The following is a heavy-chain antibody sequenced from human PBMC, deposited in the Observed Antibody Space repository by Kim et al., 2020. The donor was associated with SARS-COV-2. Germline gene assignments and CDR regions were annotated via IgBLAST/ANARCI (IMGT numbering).Heavy chain of an antibody. CDR2: FYYRGNT. Sequence: SETLPLTCTVTGDSVTSANYYWGWLRQPPGKGLEWIGSFYYRGNTYYNPSLKSRVTISVDTSKNQFSLKLSSVTAADTAVYFCARGRGYSYGIPFDFWGQGTLLTVSS. V-gene: IGHV4-39*01. J-gene: IGHJ4*02. CDR1: GDSVTSANYY. CDR3: ARGRGYSYGIPFDF. D-gene: IGHD5-18*01.